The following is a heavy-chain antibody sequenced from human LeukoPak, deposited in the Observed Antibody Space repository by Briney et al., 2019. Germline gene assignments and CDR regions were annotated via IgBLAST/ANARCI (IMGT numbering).Heavy chain of an antibody. D-gene: IGHD3-10*01. CDR3: ARDMDRYYMDV. V-gene: IGHV3-11*04. J-gene: IGHJ6*03. CDR2: IGSSGSPI. CDR1: GFIFSDYY. Sequence: GGSLRLSCGASGFIFSDYYMSWIRQAPGKGLEWVSYIGSSGSPIYYADSVKGRFTISRDNAKNTLYLQMNSLRAEDTAVYYCARDMDRYYMDVWGKGTTVTVSS.